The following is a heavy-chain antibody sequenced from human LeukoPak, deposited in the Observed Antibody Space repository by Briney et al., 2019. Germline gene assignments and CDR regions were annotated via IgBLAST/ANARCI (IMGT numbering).Heavy chain of an antibody. Sequence: PGGSLRLSCAASGFTFSSYAMHWVRQAPGKGLEWVAVISYDGSNKYYADSVKGRFTISRDNSKNTLYLQMNSLRAEDTAVYYCASMQLRFDPWGQGTLVTVSS. D-gene: IGHD6-6*01. CDR3: ASMQLRFDP. V-gene: IGHV3-30*04. CDR2: ISYDGSNK. J-gene: IGHJ5*02. CDR1: GFTFSSYA.